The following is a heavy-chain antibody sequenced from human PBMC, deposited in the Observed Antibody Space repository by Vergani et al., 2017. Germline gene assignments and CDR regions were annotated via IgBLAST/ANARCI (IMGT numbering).Heavy chain of an antibody. J-gene: IGHJ6*02. CDR1: GFTFSSYA. V-gene: IGHV3-23*01. CDR2: ISGSGGNT. Sequence: EVQLLESGGGLVQPGGSLRLSCGASGFTFSSYAMTWVRQAPGKGLEWVSAISGSGGNTFYTDSVKGRFTISRDNSKDTRYLQMNSLRVEDTAIYYCAKARDPNCKGGSCYSYYYGLDLWGQGTTVTVSS. CDR3: AKARDPNCKGGSCYSYYYGLDL. D-gene: IGHD2-15*01.